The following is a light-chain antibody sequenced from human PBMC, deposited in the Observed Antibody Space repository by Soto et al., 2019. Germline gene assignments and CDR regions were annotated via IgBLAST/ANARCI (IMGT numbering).Light chain of an antibody. CDR1: RSLLHSNGYNY. V-gene: IGKV2-28*01. CDR3: MQALQTPRT. Sequence: DILMTQSPLSLPVTPGEPASISCRSSRSLLHSNGYNYLDWYLQKPGQSPQLLIYLGSNRASGVPDRFSGSGSGTDFTLKISRVEAEDVGVYYCMQALQTPRTFGQGTTGDIK. J-gene: IGKJ1*01. CDR2: LGS.